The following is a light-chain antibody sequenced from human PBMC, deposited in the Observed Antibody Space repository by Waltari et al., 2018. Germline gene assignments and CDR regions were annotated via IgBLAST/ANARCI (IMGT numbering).Light chain of an antibody. CDR3: AAWDGSLSAWL. V-gene: IGLV1-47*01. J-gene: IGLJ3*02. CDR1: TSNIGFNF. CDR2: RDD. Sequence: QSALTQPPSTSGTPGQTVTISCSGATSNIGFNFVYWYQHRPGTAPKLLIFRDDQRPSGAPDRFSGSKSDTSASLAIGGLRSEDEADYYCAAWDGSLSAWLFGGGTKVTVL.